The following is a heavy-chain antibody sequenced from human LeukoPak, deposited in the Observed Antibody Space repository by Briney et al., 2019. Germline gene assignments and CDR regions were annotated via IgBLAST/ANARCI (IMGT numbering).Heavy chain of an antibody. CDR3: ASGSEWELLAYGMDV. V-gene: IGHV4-39*07. CDR2: IYYSGST. CDR1: GGSISSSSYY. Sequence: SETLSLTCTVSGGSISSSSYYWGWIRQPPGKGLEWIGSIYYSGSTYYNPSLKSRVTISVDTSKNQFSLKLSSVIAADTAVYYCASGSEWELLAYGMDVWGQGTTVTVSS. J-gene: IGHJ6*02. D-gene: IGHD1-26*01.